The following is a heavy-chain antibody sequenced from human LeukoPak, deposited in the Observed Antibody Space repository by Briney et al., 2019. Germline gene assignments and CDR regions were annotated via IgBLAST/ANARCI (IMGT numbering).Heavy chain of an antibody. V-gene: IGHV4-30-4*07. CDR2: IYYSGAT. D-gene: IGHD6-6*01. J-gene: IGHJ6*03. Sequence: SETLSLTCAVSGGSISSGGYSWSWIRQPPGKGLEWIGYIYYSGATYYNPSLKSRVTISVDTSKNQFSLKLSSVTAADTAVYYCARHPRRPYYYYYMDVWGKGTTVTISS. CDR3: ARHPRRPYYYYYMDV. CDR1: GGSISSGGYS.